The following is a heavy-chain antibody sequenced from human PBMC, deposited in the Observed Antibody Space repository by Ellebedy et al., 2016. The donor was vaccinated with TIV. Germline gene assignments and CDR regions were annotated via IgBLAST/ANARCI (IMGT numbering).Heavy chain of an antibody. Sequence: GESLKISXPASGFTLSAHSIHCVRQTPGRGLEWVSSISISGSQLNYPDALKGRFTISRDSAKNSVYLQMDNLTVEDTGIYYCARASYNTAWGDVWGQGTTVTVSS. CDR1: GFTLSAHS. J-gene: IGHJ6*02. V-gene: IGHV3-21*01. CDR3: ARASYNTAWGDV. CDR2: ISISGSQL. D-gene: IGHD6-19*01.